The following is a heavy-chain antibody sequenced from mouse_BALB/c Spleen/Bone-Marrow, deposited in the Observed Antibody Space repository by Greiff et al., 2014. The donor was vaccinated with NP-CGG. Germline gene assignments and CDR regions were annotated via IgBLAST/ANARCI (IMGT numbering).Heavy chain of an antibody. Sequence: EVQLLESGAGLVKPGGSLKLSCAASGFTFSDFYMYWVRQTPAKRLEWVVTISDGGSYIYYPASVKGRFTISRDDAKNNLYLQMSSLKTEDTAMYYCTRERGVQAYAMGYWGQGTSVTVSS. CDR3: TRERGVQAYAMGY. CDR1: GFTFSDFY. CDR2: ISDGGSYI. J-gene: IGHJ4*01. D-gene: IGHD3-2*02. V-gene: IGHV5-4*02.